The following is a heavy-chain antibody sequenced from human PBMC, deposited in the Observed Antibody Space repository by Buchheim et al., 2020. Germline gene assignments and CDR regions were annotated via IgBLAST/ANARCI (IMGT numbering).Heavy chain of an antibody. V-gene: IGHV4-30-4*01. CDR1: GGSISSGDYY. CDR3: ARDIGPVVAATPGWFDP. J-gene: IGHJ5*02. CDR2: IYYCGST. D-gene: IGHD2-15*01. Sequence: QVQLQESGPGLVKPSQTLSLTCTVSGGSISSGDYYWSWIRQPPGKGLEWIGYIYYCGSTYYNPSLKSRVTISVDTYKNQLSLKLSSVTAADTAVYYCARDIGPVVAATPGWFDPWGQGTL.